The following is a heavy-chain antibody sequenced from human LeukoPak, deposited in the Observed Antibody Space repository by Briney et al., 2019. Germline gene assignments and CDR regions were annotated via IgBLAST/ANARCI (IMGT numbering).Heavy chain of an antibody. CDR3: ARDYGGSSPFDY. CDR1: GFTFSSYR. CDR2: ISSTSTTI. Sequence: GGSLRLSCAASGFTFSSYRMNWVRQAPGKGLEWVSYISSTSTTIYYADSVKGRFTISRDNAKNSLYLHMNSLRAEDTAVYYCARDYGGSSPFDYWGQGTLVTVSS. V-gene: IGHV3-48*04. D-gene: IGHD4-23*01. J-gene: IGHJ4*02.